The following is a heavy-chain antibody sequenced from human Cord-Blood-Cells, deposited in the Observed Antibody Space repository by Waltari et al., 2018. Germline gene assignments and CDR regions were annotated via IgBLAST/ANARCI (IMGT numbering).Heavy chain of an antibody. CDR2: IYHSGST. J-gene: IGHJ2*01. D-gene: IGHD6-6*01. CDR3: ARGEADGSSSWYFDL. CDR1: GYSISRGYY. Sequence: QVQLQESGPGLVKPSETLSLTCTVSGYSISRGYYWGWIRQPPGTGLEWIGSIYHSGSTYYNPSLKGRVTISVDTSKNQFSLKLSSVTAADTAVYYCARGEADGSSSWYFDLWGRGTLVTVSS. V-gene: IGHV4-38-2*02.